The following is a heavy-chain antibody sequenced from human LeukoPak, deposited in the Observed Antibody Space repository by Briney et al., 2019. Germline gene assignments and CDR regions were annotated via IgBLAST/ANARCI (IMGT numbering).Heavy chain of an antibody. CDR2: INWNGGST. CDR1: GFTFDDYG. Sequence: TGGSLRLSCAASGFTFDDYGMSWVRQAPGKGLEWVSGINWNGGSTGYADSVKGRFTISRDNAKNSLYLQMNCLRAEDTALYYCARVVGRNWFDPWGQGTLVTVSS. CDR3: ARVVGRNWFDP. V-gene: IGHV3-20*04. J-gene: IGHJ5*02. D-gene: IGHD2-2*01.